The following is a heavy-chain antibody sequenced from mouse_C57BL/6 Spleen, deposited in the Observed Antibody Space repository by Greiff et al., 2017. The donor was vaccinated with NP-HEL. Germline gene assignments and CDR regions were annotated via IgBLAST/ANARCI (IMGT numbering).Heavy chain of an antibody. V-gene: IGHV5-17*01. D-gene: IGHD2-3*01. CDR3: ARERDDYYREILFDY. CDR1: GFTFSDYG. J-gene: IGHJ2*01. Sequence: EVKLMESGGGLVKPGGSLKLSCAASGFTFSDYGMHWVRQAPEKGLEWVAYISSGSSTIYYADTVKGRFTISRDNAKNTLFLQMTSLRSEDTAMYYCARERDDYYREILFDYWGQGTTLTVAS. CDR2: ISSGSSTI.